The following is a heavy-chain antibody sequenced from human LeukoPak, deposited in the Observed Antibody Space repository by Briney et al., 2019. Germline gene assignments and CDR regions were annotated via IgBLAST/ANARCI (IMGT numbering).Heavy chain of an antibody. J-gene: IGHJ6*02. CDR1: GFTFSSYG. CDR3: ARDKDPYSGYDLVGMDV. D-gene: IGHD5-12*01. CDR2: IWYDGSNK. Sequence: GRSLRLSCAASGFTFSSYGMHWVRQAPGKGLEWVAVIWYDGSNKYYADSVKGRFTISRDNSKNTLYLQMNSLRDEDTAVYYCARDKDPYSGYDLVGMDVWGQGTTVTVSS. V-gene: IGHV3-33*01.